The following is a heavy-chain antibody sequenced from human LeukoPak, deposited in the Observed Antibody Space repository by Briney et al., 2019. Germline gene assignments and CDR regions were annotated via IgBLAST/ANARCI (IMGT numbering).Heavy chain of an antibody. D-gene: IGHD5-18*01. CDR1: GGSISSYY. Sequence: SETLSLTCTVSGGSISSYYWSWIRQPPGKGLEWIGYIYYSGSTNYNPSLKSRVTISVDTSKNQFSLRLSSVTAADTAVYYCARTSVYSYTDYWGQGTLVTVSS. J-gene: IGHJ4*02. CDR2: IYYSGST. V-gene: IGHV4-59*01. CDR3: ARTSVYSYTDY.